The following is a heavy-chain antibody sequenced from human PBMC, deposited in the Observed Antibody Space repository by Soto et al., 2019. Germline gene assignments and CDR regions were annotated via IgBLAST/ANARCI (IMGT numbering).Heavy chain of an antibody. CDR1: GFTFRSYA. D-gene: IGHD6-6*01. Sequence: LRLSCAASGFTFRSYAMSWVRQAPGKGLEWVSAISGSGGSTYYADSVKGRFTISRDNSKNTLYLQMDSLRAEDTAVYYCAKNEEQLADVDYWGQGTLVTVSS. CDR2: ISGSGGST. J-gene: IGHJ4*02. V-gene: IGHV3-23*01. CDR3: AKNEEQLADVDY.